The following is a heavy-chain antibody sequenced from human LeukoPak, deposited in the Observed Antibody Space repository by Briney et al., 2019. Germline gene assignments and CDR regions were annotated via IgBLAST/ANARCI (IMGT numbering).Heavy chain of an antibody. CDR3: AREYSSSWAPRPDY. CDR1: GGTFSSYA. CDR2: IIPIFGTA. Sequence: SVKVSCKASGGTFSSYAISWVRQAPGQGLEWMGGIIPIFGTANYAQKFQGRVTITADESTSTAYMELRSLRSDDTAVYYCAREYSSSWAPRPDYWGQGTLVTVSS. J-gene: IGHJ4*02. D-gene: IGHD6-13*01. V-gene: IGHV1-69*13.